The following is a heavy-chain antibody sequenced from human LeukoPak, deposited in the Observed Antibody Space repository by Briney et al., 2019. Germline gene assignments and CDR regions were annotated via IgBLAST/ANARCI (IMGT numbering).Heavy chain of an antibody. CDR1: GFTFSNYT. Sequence: GGSLRLSCAASGFTFSNYTMNWVRQAPGKGLEWVSSISSSSSYIFYADSVKGRFTISRDNAKNSLYLQMNSLRAEDTAVYYCAIPLLYRLFDYWGQGTLVTGSS. D-gene: IGHD1-1*01. V-gene: IGHV3-21*01. CDR3: AIPLLYRLFDY. J-gene: IGHJ4*02. CDR2: ISSSSSYI.